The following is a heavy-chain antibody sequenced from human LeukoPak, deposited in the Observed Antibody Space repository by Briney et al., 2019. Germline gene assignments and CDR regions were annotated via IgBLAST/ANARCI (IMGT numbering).Heavy chain of an antibody. CDR1: GFTFGAHA. V-gene: IGHV3-30*01. Sequence: GGSLRLSCAASGFTFGAHAMHWVRQAPGKGLEWVAVISHDGRNKYNAASVEGRFTISRDKSKSTIYLQMNSLRIEDTAVYYCARAADSSGWYYFDSWGQGTLAIVSS. CDR3: ARAADSSGWYYFDS. D-gene: IGHD6-19*01. CDR2: ISHDGRNK. J-gene: IGHJ4*02.